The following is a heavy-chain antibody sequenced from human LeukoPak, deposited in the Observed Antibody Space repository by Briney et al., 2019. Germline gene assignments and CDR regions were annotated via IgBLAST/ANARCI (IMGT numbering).Heavy chain of an antibody. Sequence: GGSLRLSCAASGFTFSSYAMSWVRQAPGKGLEWVSAISGSGGSTYYADSVKGRFTISRDNSKNTLYLQMNSLRAEDTAVYYCARDQGYCSGGSCRRYNWFDPWGQGTLVTVSS. CDR3: ARDQGYCSGGSCRRYNWFDP. CDR1: GFTFSSYA. J-gene: IGHJ5*02. CDR2: ISGSGGST. D-gene: IGHD2-15*01. V-gene: IGHV3-23*01.